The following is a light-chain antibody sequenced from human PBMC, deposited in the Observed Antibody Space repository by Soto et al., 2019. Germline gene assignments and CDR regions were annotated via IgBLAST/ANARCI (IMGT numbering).Light chain of an antibody. CDR3: SSYTRGNTYV. CDR2: EVT. J-gene: IGLJ1*01. V-gene: IGLV2-14*01. CDR1: SSDIGGYNS. Sequence: SVLTQPDSVSGSPGQSITISCTGTSSDIGGYNSVSWYQQHPRKAPKLMIYEVTNRPSGISNRFSGSKSGNTASLTISGLQAEDEADYYCSSYTRGNTYVFGTGTKVTVL.